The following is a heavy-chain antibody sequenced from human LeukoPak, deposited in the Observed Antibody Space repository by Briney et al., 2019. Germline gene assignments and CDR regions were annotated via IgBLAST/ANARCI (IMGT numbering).Heavy chain of an antibody. D-gene: IGHD3-22*01. J-gene: IGHJ5*02. Sequence: SETLSLTCTVSGGSISSSSYYWGWIRQPPGQGLEWIGSIYYSGSTYYNPSLKSRVTISVDTSKNQFSLKLSSVTAADTAVYYCARHYYDIEPPFNWFDPWGQGTLVTVSS. CDR3: ARHYYDIEPPFNWFDP. CDR2: IYYSGST. V-gene: IGHV4-39*01. CDR1: GGSISSSSYY.